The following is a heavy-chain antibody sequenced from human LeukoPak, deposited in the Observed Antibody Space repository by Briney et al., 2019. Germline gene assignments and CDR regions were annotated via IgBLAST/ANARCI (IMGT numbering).Heavy chain of an antibody. V-gene: IGHV3-30-3*01. CDR2: ISYDGSNK. D-gene: IGHD2-2*01. J-gene: IGHJ5*02. Sequence: GGSLRLFCAASGFTFSSYAMHWVRQAPGKGLEWVAVISYDGSNKYYADSVKGRFTISRDNSKNTLYLQMNSLRAEDTAVYYCARDRWRYCSSTSCSNWFDPWGQGTLVTVSS. CDR1: GFTFSSYA. CDR3: ARDRWRYCSSTSCSNWFDP.